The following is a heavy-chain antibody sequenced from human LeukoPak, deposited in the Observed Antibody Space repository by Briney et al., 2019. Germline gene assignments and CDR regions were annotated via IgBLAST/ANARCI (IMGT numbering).Heavy chain of an antibody. CDR3: ATGIAAAGTDAFDI. Sequence: ASVKVSCKASGYTFTGYYMHWVRQAPGQGPEWMGWINPNSGGTNYAQKFQGWVTMTRDTSISTAYMELSRLRSDDTAVYYCATGIAAAGTDAFDIWGQGTMVTVSS. CDR2: INPNSGGT. J-gene: IGHJ3*02. D-gene: IGHD6-13*01. CDR1: GYTFTGYY. V-gene: IGHV1-2*04.